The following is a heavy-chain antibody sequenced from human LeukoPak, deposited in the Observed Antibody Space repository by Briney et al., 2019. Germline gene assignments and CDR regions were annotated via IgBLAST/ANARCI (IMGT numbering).Heavy chain of an antibody. V-gene: IGHV4-59*08. Sequence: SETLSLTCTVSGGSISSYYWSWIRQPPGKGLEWIGYIYYSGSTNYSPSLKSRVTISVDTSKNQFSLKLSSVTAADTAVYYCARQGYSAYEILDYWGQGTLVTVSS. J-gene: IGHJ4*02. D-gene: IGHD5-12*01. CDR3: ARQGYSAYEILDY. CDR2: IYYSGST. CDR1: GGSISSYY.